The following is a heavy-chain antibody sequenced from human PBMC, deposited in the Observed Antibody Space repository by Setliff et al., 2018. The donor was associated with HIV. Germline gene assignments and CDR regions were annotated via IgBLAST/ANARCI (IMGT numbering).Heavy chain of an antibody. CDR1: GFTFNDAW. Sequence: GGSLRLSCVASGFTFNDAWMNWVRQAPGKGLEWVSFISRTSSYIYYADSLKGRFTISRDNAKNSLYLQMNSLETEDTAVYYCARGLTIFGVVHDAFDIWGQGTMVTVSS. CDR2: ISRTSSYI. CDR3: ARGLTIFGVVHDAFDI. J-gene: IGHJ3*02. V-gene: IGHV3-21*04. D-gene: IGHD3-3*01.